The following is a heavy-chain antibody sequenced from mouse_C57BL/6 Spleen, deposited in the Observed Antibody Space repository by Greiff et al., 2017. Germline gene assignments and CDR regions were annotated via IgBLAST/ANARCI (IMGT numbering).Heavy chain of an antibody. CDR1: GYTFTSYW. J-gene: IGHJ4*01. V-gene: IGHV1-69*01. CDR2: IDPSDSYT. CDR3: ARSGGYHYYAMDY. Sequence: VQLQQPGAELVMPGASVKLSCKASGYTFTSYWMHWVKQRPGQGLEWIGEIDPSDSYTNYNQKFKGKSTLTVDKSSSTAYMQLSSLTSEDSAVYYCARSGGYHYYAMDYWGQGTSVTVSS. D-gene: IGHD2-2*01.